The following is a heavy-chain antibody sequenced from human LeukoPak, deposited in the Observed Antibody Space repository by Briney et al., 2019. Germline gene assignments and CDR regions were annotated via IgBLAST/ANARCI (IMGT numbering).Heavy chain of an antibody. J-gene: IGHJ4*02. CDR1: GYTFTSHY. Sequence: ASVKVSCKASGYTFTSHYIHWVRQAPGQGLEWMGWINPNSGGTNYAQKFQGRVTMTRDTSINTAYMELSRLRSDDTAVYYCARLSPYGSGSYYIDYWGQGTLVTVSS. CDR2: INPNSGGT. V-gene: IGHV1-2*02. CDR3: ARLSPYGSGSYYIDY. D-gene: IGHD3-10*01.